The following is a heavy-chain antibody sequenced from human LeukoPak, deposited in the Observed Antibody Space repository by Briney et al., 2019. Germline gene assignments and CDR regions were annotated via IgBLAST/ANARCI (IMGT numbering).Heavy chain of an antibody. Sequence: GSSVKVSCKASGGTFSSYAISWVRQAPGQGLEWMGRIIPIFGTANYAQKSQGRVTITTDESTSTAYMELSSLRSEDTAVYYCARDRIVGARPNGAFDIWGQGTMVTVSS. D-gene: IGHD1-26*01. J-gene: IGHJ3*02. CDR1: GGTFSSYA. CDR2: IIPIFGTA. V-gene: IGHV1-69*05. CDR3: ARDRIVGARPNGAFDI.